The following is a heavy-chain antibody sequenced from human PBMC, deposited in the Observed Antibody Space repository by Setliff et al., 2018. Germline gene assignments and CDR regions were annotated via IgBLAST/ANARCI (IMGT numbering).Heavy chain of an antibody. Sequence: PGGSLRLSCAASGFTFSTYDMHWVRQTPGKGLEWVSAIRTSGASYYPGSVKGRFTISRDNAKKSLFLQVTSLRADDTAVYFCARGGSSGWYGGGLDYWGQGTLVTVSS. J-gene: IGHJ4*02. CDR2: IRTSGAS. CDR3: ARGGSSGWYGGGLDY. CDR1: GFTFSTYD. V-gene: IGHV3-13*04. D-gene: IGHD6-19*01.